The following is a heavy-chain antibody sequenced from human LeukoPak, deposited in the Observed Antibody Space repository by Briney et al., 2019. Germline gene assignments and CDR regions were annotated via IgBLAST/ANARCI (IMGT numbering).Heavy chain of an antibody. Sequence: GGSLRLSCAASGFMFNDYYMSWIRQAPGKGLEWVSYISSSGSIIYYADSVKGRFTISRDNAKNSLNLQMNSLRAEDTAVYYCASSFYSSSWYYFDYWGQGTLVTVSS. D-gene: IGHD6-13*01. CDR2: ISSSGSII. CDR1: GFMFNDYY. J-gene: IGHJ4*02. CDR3: ASSFYSSSWYYFDY. V-gene: IGHV3-11*04.